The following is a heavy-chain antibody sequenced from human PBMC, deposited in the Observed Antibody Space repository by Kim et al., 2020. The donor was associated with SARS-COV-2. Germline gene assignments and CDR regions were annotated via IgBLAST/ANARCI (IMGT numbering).Heavy chain of an antibody. J-gene: IGHJ4*02. CDR3: ARDRGYGDYEFDY. CDR1: GGTFSSYA. CDR2: IIPIFGTA. D-gene: IGHD4-17*01. V-gene: IGHV1-69*13. Sequence: SVKVSCKASGGTFSSYAISWVRQAPGQGLEWMGGIIPIFGTANYAQKFQGRVTITADESTSTAYMELSSLRSEDTAVYYCARDRGYGDYEFDYWGQGTLVTVSS.